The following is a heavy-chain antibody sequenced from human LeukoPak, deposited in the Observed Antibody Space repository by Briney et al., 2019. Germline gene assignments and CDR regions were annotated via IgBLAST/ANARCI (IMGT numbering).Heavy chain of an antibody. J-gene: IGHJ6*03. D-gene: IGHD4/OR15-4a*01. CDR2: VFYSGRT. CDR3: ARVMDTGYGGKLLGYYYYMDV. Sequence: SETLSLTCTVSGDSISSSRYYWAWIRQPPGKGLEWIVSVFYSGRTYYKTSLKSRVTISVDTSKNQFSLKLSSVTAADTAVYYCARVMDTGYGGKLLGYYYYMDVWGKGTTVTVSS. CDR1: GDSISSSRYY. V-gene: IGHV4-39*07.